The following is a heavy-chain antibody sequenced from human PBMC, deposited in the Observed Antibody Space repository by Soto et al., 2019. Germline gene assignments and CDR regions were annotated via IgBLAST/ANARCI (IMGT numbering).Heavy chain of an antibody. Sequence: QVQLVQSGAEVKKPGASVKVSCKASGYTLTSYDINWVRQATGQGLEWVGWMTPSTGDTGYAHKFQGRVTMTSKASIGTAYMELNSLRSEDTAVYYCARAAPSGYVVDIWGQGTLVTVSS. CDR3: ARAAPSGYVVDI. D-gene: IGHD3-22*01. CDR1: GYTLTSYD. J-gene: IGHJ4*02. CDR2: MTPSTGDT. V-gene: IGHV1-8*01.